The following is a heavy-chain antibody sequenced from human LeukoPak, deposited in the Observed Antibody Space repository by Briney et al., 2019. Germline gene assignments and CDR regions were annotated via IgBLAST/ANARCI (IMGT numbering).Heavy chain of an antibody. CDR2: IYYSGST. CDR3: ARDSSGWYNWFDP. D-gene: IGHD6-19*01. Sequence: SETLSLTCTVSGGSISSHYWSWIRQPPGKGLEWVGYIYYSGSTNYNPSLKSRVTISVDTSKNQFSLKLSSVTAADTAVYYCARDSSGWYNWFDPWGQGTLVTVSS. V-gene: IGHV4-59*11. J-gene: IGHJ5*02. CDR1: GGSISSHY.